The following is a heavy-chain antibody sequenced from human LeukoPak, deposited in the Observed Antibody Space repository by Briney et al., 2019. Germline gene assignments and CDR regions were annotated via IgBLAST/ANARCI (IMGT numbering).Heavy chain of an antibody. J-gene: IGHJ1*01. CDR1: GFTFGDYA. CDR2: IRSKAYGGTT. Sequence: GGSLRLSCTASGFTFGDYAMSWVRQAPGKGLEWVGFIRSKAYGGTTEYAASVKGRFTISRDDSKSIAYLQMNSLKTEDTAVYYCTRVGCSGGSCYSTQYFQHWGQGTLVTVS. D-gene: IGHD2-15*01. V-gene: IGHV3-49*04. CDR3: TRVGCSGGSCYSTQYFQH.